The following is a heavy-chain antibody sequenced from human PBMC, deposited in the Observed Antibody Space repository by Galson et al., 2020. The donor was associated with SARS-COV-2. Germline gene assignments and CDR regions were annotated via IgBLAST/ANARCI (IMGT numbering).Heavy chain of an antibody. D-gene: IGHD3-3*01. V-gene: IGHV3-7*03. J-gene: IGHJ6*02. Sequence: GGSLRLSCAASGFTFSSYWMSWVRQAPGKGLEWVANIKQDGSEKYYVDSVKGRFTISRDNAKNSLYLQMNSLRAEDTAVYYCARDCSGISYYDFWSGYYYYGMDVWGQGTTVTVSS. CDR3: ARDCSGISYYDFWSGYYYYGMDV. CDR2: IKQDGSEK. CDR1: GFTFSSYW.